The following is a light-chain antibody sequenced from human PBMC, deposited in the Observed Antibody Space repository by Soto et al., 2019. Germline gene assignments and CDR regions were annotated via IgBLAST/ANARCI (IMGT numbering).Light chain of an antibody. V-gene: IGKV3-20*01. CDR2: GAS. J-gene: IGKJ2*01. CDR1: QTVSSNY. CDR3: QQYGSSPST. Sequence: EIVLTQSPGTLSLAPGERATLSCRASQTVSSNYLAWHQQRPGQAPRLLIYGASGRATGIPDRFSGSGSGTDFTLTIGRLETEDFAVYYCQQYGSSPSTFGQGTKLEIK.